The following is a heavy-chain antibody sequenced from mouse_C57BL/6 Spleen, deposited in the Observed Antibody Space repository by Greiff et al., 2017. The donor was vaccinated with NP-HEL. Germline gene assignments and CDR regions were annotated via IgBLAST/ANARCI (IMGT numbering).Heavy chain of an antibody. J-gene: IGHJ1*03. V-gene: IGHV2-2*01. D-gene: IGHD4-1*01. CDR2: IWSGGST. CDR1: GFSLTSYG. Sequence: VQRVESGPGLVQPSQSLSITCTVSGFSLTSYGVHWVRQSPGKGLEWLGVIWSGGSTDYNAAFISRLSISKDNSKSQVFFKMNSRQADDTAIYYCAKERPYGTGYFDVWGTGTTVTVSS. CDR3: AKERPYGTGYFDV.